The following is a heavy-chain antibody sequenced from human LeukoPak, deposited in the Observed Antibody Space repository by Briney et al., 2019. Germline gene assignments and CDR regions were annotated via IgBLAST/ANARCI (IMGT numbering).Heavy chain of an antibody. D-gene: IGHD3-9*01. CDR1: GYTFSDNY. J-gene: IGHJ5*02. CDR3: ATKRVYYDVLTSYLERWLDP. Sequence: ASVRVSCKASGYTFSDNYIHWVRQAPGQGLEWVGWIKPNTGATHYSKRFQGRVTMTRDTSISTAYMELSSLTSDDTAVYFCATKRVYYDVLTSYLERWLDPWGQGTLVTVSS. CDR2: IKPNTGAT. V-gene: IGHV1-2*02.